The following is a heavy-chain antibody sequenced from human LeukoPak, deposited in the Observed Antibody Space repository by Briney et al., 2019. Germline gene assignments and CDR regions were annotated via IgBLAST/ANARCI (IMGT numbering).Heavy chain of an antibody. CDR2: INHSGNT. V-gene: IGHV4-34*01. D-gene: IGHD6-6*01. J-gene: IGHJ3*01. CDR1: GGPFRGYY. CDR3: AKVYSSLSRDAFDV. Sequence: ASETLSLTCAVYGGPFRGYYWSWIRQSPGKGLEWIGEINHSGNTNYNPSLKSRVTISVDTSKSQFSLKLSSVSAADTAVYYCAKVYSSLSRDAFDVWGPGTMVAVSS.